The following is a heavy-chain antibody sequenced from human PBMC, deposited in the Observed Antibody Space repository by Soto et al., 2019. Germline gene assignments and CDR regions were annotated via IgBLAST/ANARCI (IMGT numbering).Heavy chain of an antibody. CDR2: ISAYNGNT. Sequence: TSVKVSCKASGYTFTSYGISWVRQAPGQGLEWMGWISAYNGNTNYAQKLQGRVTMTTDTSTSTAYMELRSLRSDDTAVYYCARVGGQQLVPGAFDIWGQGTMVTVSS. CDR1: GYTFTSYG. D-gene: IGHD6-13*01. V-gene: IGHV1-18*01. J-gene: IGHJ3*02. CDR3: ARVGGQQLVPGAFDI.